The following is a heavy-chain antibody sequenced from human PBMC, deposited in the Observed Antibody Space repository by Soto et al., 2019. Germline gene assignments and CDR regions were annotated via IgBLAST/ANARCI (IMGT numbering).Heavy chain of an antibody. Sequence: SLRLSCAASGFTFSSYGMHWVRQAPAKGLEWVAVISYDGSNKYYADSVKGRFTISRDNSTNTLYLQMNSLRAEATAVYYCAKERLISFDYWGQGTLVTFSS. D-gene: IGHD3-22*01. V-gene: IGHV3-30*18. J-gene: IGHJ4*02. CDR2: ISYDGSNK. CDR1: GFTFSSYG. CDR3: AKERLISFDY.